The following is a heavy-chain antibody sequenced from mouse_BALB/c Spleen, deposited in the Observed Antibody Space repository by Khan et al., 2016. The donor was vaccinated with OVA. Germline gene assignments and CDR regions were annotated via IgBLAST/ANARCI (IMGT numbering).Heavy chain of an antibody. CDR3: VNHGSSSAWFTY. V-gene: IGHV1-7*01. CDR2: INPSTDYT. Sequence: QVQLQQSGAELAKPGASVKMSCKASGYTFTNYWMHWVKQRPGPGLEWIGYINPSTDYTEYNQKFKDKATLTADKSSSTAYMQLTSLTSDDSSLYYCVNHGSSSAWFTYWGQGTLVTVSA. D-gene: IGHD1-1*01. J-gene: IGHJ3*01. CDR1: GYTFTNYW.